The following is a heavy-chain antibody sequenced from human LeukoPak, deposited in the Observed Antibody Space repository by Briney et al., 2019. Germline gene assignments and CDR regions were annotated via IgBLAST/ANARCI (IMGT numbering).Heavy chain of an antibody. D-gene: IGHD2-2*02. J-gene: IGHJ4*02. CDR2: ISSSSSYI. CDR3: AIDCSSTSCYTSGFDY. Sequence: GGSLRLSCAASGFTFSDYYMSWIRQAPGKGLEWVSSISSSSSYIYYADSVKGRFTISRDNAKNSLYLQMNSLRAEDTAVYYCAIDCSSTSCYTSGFDYWGQGTLVTVSS. CDR1: GFTFSDYY. V-gene: IGHV3-11*06.